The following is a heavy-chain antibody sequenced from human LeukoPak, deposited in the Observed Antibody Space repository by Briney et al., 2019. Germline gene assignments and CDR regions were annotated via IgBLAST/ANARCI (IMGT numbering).Heavy chain of an antibody. CDR3: ARDLSGGYDY. CDR1: GFPFSSYS. V-gene: IGHV3-21*01. CDR2: ISSTSSYI. Sequence: GGSLRLSCAASGFPFSSYSMNWVRQAPGKGLEWVSSISSTSSYIYYADSVKGRFTISRDNAKNSLYLQMNSLRAEDTAVYYCARDLSGGYDYWGQGTLVTVSS. J-gene: IGHJ4*02. D-gene: IGHD2-8*02.